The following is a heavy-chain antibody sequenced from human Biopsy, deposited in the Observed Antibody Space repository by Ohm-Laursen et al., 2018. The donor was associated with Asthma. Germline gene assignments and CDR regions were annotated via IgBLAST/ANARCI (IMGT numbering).Heavy chain of an antibody. CDR3: ARTFHFWSPYHAEHYQL. CDR1: GFTFGDYW. CDR2: IKHDGSEK. Sequence: SLRLSCSASGFTFGDYWTSWVRQVPGKGLAWGANIKHDGSEKNHVDSLKGRFTISRDNAKNSLYLQMNSLRAEDTAVYYCARTFHFWSPYHAEHYQLWGQGTLVTVSS. J-gene: IGHJ1*01. V-gene: IGHV3-7*01. D-gene: IGHD3-3*02.